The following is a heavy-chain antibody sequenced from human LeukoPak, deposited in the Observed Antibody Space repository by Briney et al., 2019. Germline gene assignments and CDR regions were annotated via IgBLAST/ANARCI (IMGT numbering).Heavy chain of an antibody. Sequence: GGSLRLSCAASVFTFSSYSMDWVRQAPGKGLEWVSYISSSSGTIYYADSVKGRFTISRDNAKNSLYLQMNSLRAEDTAVYYCAGAEFGELWPLDYWGQGTLVTVSS. CDR3: AGAEFGELWPLDY. V-gene: IGHV3-48*01. CDR1: VFTFSSYS. CDR2: ISSSSGTI. J-gene: IGHJ4*02. D-gene: IGHD3-10*01.